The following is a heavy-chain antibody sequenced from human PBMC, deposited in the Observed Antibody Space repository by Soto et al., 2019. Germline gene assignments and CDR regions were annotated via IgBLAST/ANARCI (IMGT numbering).Heavy chain of an antibody. J-gene: IGHJ6*01. CDR1: GYTFTSYD. CDR2: MNPNSGNT. V-gene: IGHV1-8*01. D-gene: IGHD2-2*01. CDR3: ASGRYAAAGGDG. Sequence: ASVKVSCKASGYTFTSYDIHWVRQATAQGLEWVGCMNPNSGNTGSAQKFQGRVTMTRNTSISTGYMELSSLRSEDTAVYYCASGRYAAAGGDGFGRETTVAVCS.